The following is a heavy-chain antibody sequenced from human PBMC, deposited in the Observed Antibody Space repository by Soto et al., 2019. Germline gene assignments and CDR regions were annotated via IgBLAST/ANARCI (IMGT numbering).Heavy chain of an antibody. D-gene: IGHD2-2*01. CDR3: AKGRIVPAATGMDV. CDR2: ISYDGSNK. CDR1: GFTFSSYG. Sequence: GGSLRLSCAASGFTFSSYGMHWVRQAPGKGLEWVAVISYDGSNKYYADSVKGRFTISRDNSKNTLYLQMNSLRAEDTAVYYCAKGRIVPAATGMDVWGQGTTVTVSS. J-gene: IGHJ6*02. V-gene: IGHV3-30*18.